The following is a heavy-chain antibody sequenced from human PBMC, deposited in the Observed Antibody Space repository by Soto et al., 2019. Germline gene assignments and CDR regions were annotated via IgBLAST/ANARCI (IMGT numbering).Heavy chain of an antibody. J-gene: IGHJ6*02. CDR2: IGTAGDP. CDR3: ARSAPNYYYYGMDV. V-gene: IGHV3-13*05. Sequence: GGSLRLSCAASVFTCSSYDMHWFRQATGKGLEWVSAIGTAGDPYYPGSVKGRFTISRENAKNSLYLQMNSLRAGDTAVYYCARSAPNYYYYGMDVWGQGTTVTVSS. CDR1: VFTCSSYD.